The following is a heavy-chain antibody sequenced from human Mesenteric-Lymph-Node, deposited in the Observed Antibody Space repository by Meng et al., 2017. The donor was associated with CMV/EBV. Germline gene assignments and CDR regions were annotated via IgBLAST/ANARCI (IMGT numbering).Heavy chain of an antibody. CDR2: IYYSGST. Sequence: SETLSLTCTVSGGSISSYYWSWIRQPPGKGLEWIGYIYYSGSTNYNPSLKSRVTISVDTSKNQFSLKLSSVTAADTAFYYCVRGMAGRPGAFDIWGQGTMVTVSS. CDR1: GGSISSYY. J-gene: IGHJ3*02. CDR3: VRGMAGRPGAFDI. V-gene: IGHV4-59*12. D-gene: IGHD1-1*01.